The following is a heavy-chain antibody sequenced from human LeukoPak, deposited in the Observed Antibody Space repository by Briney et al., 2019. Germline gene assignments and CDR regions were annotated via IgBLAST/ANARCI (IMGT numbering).Heavy chain of an antibody. V-gene: IGHV1-69*04. D-gene: IGHD3-22*01. CDR3: ARARSGYYYARPGVVKTPPDAFDI. J-gene: IGHJ3*02. CDR2: IIPILGIA. Sequence: GASVKVSCKASGHTFTSYDINWVRQAPGQGLEWMGRIIPILGIANYAQKFQGRVTITADKSTSTAYMELSSLRSEDTAVYYCARARSGYYYARPGVVKTPPDAFDIWGQGTVVTVSS. CDR1: GHTFTSYD.